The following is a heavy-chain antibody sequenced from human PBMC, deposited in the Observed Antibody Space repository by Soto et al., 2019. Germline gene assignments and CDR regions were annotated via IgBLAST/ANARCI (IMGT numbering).Heavy chain of an antibody. V-gene: IGHV2-70*11. CDR3: APSHDNASGRLDY. CDR1: GFSLSTSGKS. J-gene: IGHJ4*02. Sequence: SSPTLVNTTQPLTLTCTFSGFSLSTSGKSVSWNRQPPGKALEWLARIDWDDYYYYSTSLKTRLTISMDTSKNQVVLTMTNMDRVDTATYYCAPSHDNASGRLDYWGQGTLVTVSS. CDR2: IDWDDYY. D-gene: IGHD3-16*01.